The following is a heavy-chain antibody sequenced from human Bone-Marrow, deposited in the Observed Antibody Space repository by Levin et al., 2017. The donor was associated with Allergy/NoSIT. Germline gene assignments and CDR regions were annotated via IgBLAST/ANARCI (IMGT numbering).Heavy chain of an antibody. Sequence: KVSCKGSGYSFTNYWISWVRQMPGKGLEWMGRIDPSDSFTNYSPSIQGHVTISVDKSISTAYLQWSSLKASDSARYYCARQGAPGYTVSPYFLDSWGQGTQVTVSS. CDR1: GYSFTNYW. J-gene: IGHJ4*02. CDR3: ARQGAPGYTVSPYFLDS. V-gene: IGHV5-10-1*01. CDR2: IDPSDSFT. D-gene: IGHD5/OR15-5a*01.